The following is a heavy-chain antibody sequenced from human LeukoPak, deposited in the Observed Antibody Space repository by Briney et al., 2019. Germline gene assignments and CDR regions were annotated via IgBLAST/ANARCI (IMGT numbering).Heavy chain of an antibody. J-gene: IGHJ4*02. CDR1: GFTFSSYS. D-gene: IGHD1-26*01. Sequence: PGGSLRLSCAASGFTFSSYSMNWVRQAPGKGLEWVSYICSSITNIYYADSVKGRFTISRANDRNLLYLQMNSLRDEDTAVYYCARWESGTDLIFDYWGQGTLVTVSS. V-gene: IGHV3-48*02. CDR2: ICSSITNI. CDR3: ARWESGTDLIFDY.